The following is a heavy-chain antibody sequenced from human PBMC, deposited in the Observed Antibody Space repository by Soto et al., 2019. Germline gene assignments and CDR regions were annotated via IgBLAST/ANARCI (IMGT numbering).Heavy chain of an antibody. D-gene: IGHD3-9*01. J-gene: IGHJ4*02. CDR2: ISGSGGST. CDR1: GFTFSSYA. V-gene: IGHV3-23*01. CDR3: AKETYYDILTGYSFDY. Sequence: VGSLRLSCAASGFTFSSYAMSWVRQAPGKGLEWVSAISGSGGSTYYADSVKGRFTISRDNSKNTLYLQMNSLRAEDTAVYYCAKETYYDILTGYSFDYWGQGTLVTVS.